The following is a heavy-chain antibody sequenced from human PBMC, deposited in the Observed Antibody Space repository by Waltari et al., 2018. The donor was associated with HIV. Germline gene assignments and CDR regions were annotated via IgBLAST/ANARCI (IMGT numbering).Heavy chain of an antibody. D-gene: IGHD2-2*01. V-gene: IGHV3-48*01. CDR2: ISSSSTTI. CDR1: GFIFRTYS. CDR3: ARDYCSSTSCTVDY. J-gene: IGHJ4*02. Sequence: EVQLVESGGGLVQPGGSLRLSCAASGFIFRTYSMNWVRQAPGKGLDWVSHISSSSTTIYYADSVKGRFTISRDNAKNSLYLQMNSLRAEDTAVYYCARDYCSSTSCTVDYWGQGTLVTVSS.